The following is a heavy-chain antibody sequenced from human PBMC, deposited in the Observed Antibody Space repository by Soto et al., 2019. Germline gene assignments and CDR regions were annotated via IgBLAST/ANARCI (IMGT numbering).Heavy chain of an antibody. V-gene: IGHV3-53*04. CDR1: GFTVSSNY. CDR3: ARGYSSNSWSVAY. J-gene: IGHJ4*02. D-gene: IGHD3-10*01. CDR2: FYAGGST. Sequence: EVEVVESGGGLVQPGGSLRLSCGPSGFTVSSNYISWVRQAPGKGLEWVSIFYAGGSTYYAEPVKGRFTISRDSSTSTLYLQMNRLRVEDTAVYYCARGYSSNSWSVAYWGQGTLVTVSS.